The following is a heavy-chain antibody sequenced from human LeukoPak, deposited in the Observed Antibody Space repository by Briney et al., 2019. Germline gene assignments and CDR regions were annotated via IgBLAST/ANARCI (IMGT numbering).Heavy chain of an antibody. CDR1: GFTFSSYA. CDR3: ARELQYYDSSGYPMSYGFDI. Sequence: PGGSLRLSCAASGFTFSSYAMNWVRQAPGKGLEWMAVISYDGGKKYYADYVNGRLTICRDNSKNTVYLKMNRLRAEDTAVYYCARELQYYDSSGYPMSYGFDIWGQGTMVTVSS. V-gene: IGHV3-30*04. J-gene: IGHJ3*02. CDR2: ISYDGGKK. D-gene: IGHD3-22*01.